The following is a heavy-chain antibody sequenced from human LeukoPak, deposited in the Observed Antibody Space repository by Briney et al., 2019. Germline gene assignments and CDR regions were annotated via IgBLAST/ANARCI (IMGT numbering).Heavy chain of an antibody. CDR3: AKDLGYSRGWYLDY. D-gene: IGHD6-19*01. V-gene: IGHV3-23*01. CDR1: GFTFSSYA. J-gene: IGHJ4*02. CDR2: ISGSGGST. Sequence: GGSLRLSCAASGFTFSSYAMSWVRQAPGKGLEWVSAISGSGGSTYYADSVKGRFTISRDNPKNTLYLQMNSLRAEDTAVYYCAKDLGYSRGWYLDYWGQGTLVTVSS.